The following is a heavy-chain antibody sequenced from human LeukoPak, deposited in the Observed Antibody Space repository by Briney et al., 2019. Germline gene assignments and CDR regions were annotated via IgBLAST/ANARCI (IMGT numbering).Heavy chain of an antibody. V-gene: IGHV3-23*01. Sequence: GGSLRLSCAASGFTFSSYAMSWVRQAPGKELEWVSAISGSGGSTYYADSVKGRFTISRDNSKNTLYLQMNSLRAEDTAVYYCAKDRRYCSGGSCSESFSIFDYWGQGTLVTVSS. CDR3: AKDRRYCSGGSCSESFSIFDY. CDR2: ISGSGGST. J-gene: IGHJ4*02. CDR1: GFTFSSYA. D-gene: IGHD2-15*01.